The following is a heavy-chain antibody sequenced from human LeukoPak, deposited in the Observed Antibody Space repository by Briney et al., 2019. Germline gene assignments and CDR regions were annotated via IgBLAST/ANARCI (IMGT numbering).Heavy chain of an antibody. CDR1: GGSISSYY. Sequence: SETLSLTCTVSGGSISSYYWGWIRQPPGKGLEWIGHIYYSGSTFYNPSLKSRVTISVDTSKNQFSLKLRSVTAADTAMFYCARLYGNFQNYYDYWGQGTLVAVSS. V-gene: IGHV4-39*07. CDR2: IYYSGST. CDR3: ARLYGNFQNYYDY. J-gene: IGHJ4*02. D-gene: IGHD1-7*01.